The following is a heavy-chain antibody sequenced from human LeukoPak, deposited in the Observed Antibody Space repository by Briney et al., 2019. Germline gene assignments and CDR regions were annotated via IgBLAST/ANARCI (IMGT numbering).Heavy chain of an antibody. J-gene: IGHJ4*02. V-gene: IGHV3-23*01. CDR1: GFTVSSNY. CDR3: AKTDRITMVRGVTDY. Sequence: GGSLRLSCAASGFTVSSNYMSWVRQAPGKGLEWVSAISGSGGSTYYADSVKGRFTISRDNSKNTLYLQMNSLRAEDTAVYYCAKTDRITMVRGVTDYWGQGTLVTVSS. D-gene: IGHD3-10*01. CDR2: ISGSGGST.